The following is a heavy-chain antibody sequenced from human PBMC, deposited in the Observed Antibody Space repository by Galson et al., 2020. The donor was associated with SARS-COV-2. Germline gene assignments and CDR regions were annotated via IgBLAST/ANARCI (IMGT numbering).Heavy chain of an antibody. CDR2: VNGDGSSP. CDR3: ARGLYCSDSSCFRRDYYFYGMDV. V-gene: IGHV3-74*01. Sequence: GGSLRLSCEASGFTFSNYWMHWVRQAPGKGLVWVSRVNGDGSSPSYADSVKGQFTISRDNAKNTLHLQMNSLRAEDTAVYYCARGLYCSDSSCFRRDYYFYGMDVWGQGTTVTVSS. J-gene: IGHJ6*02. D-gene: IGHD2-2*01. CDR1: GFTFSNYW.